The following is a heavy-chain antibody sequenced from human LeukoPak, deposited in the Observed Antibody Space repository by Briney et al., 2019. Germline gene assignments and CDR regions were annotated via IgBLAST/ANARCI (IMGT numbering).Heavy chain of an antibody. CDR3: ARAGGLEMFTIYPHYYYYYMDV. Sequence: PSETLSLTCTVSGGSISSYYWSWIRQPPGKGLEWIGYVYYSGSTYYNPSLKSRVTMSVATSKNQFSLRLSSVTAADTAVYYCARAGGLEMFTIYPHYYYYYMDVWGKGTTVTVSS. CDR2: VYYSGST. D-gene: IGHD5-24*01. J-gene: IGHJ6*03. CDR1: GGSISSYY. V-gene: IGHV4-59*01.